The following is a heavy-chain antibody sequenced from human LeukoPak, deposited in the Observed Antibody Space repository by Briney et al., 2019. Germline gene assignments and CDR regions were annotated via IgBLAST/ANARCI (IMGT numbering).Heavy chain of an antibody. J-gene: IGHJ3*02. CDR3: ARGPGPIAGAKNPFDI. CDR2: ISYDGGNK. CDR1: GFTFSAYA. D-gene: IGHD1-26*01. Sequence: GRSLRHSCAVSGFTFSAYAMHWVRQAPGKGLEWVAVISYDGGNKYYADSVKGRFTISGDKSKDTLFLQMSSLRPEDTAVYYCARGPGPIAGAKNPFDIWGQGTMVTVSS. V-gene: IGHV3-30*15.